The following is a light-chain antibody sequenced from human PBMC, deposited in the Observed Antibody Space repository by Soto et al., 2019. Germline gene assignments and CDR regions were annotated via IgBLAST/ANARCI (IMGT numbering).Light chain of an antibody. CDR2: GNS. J-gene: IGLJ2*01. CDR3: QSYDSSLSGYVV. V-gene: IGLV1-40*01. Sequence: QSVLTQPPSVSGAPGQRVTISCTGSRSNIGAGYEVHWYQQLPGTAPKLLIYGNSNRPSGVADRFSGSKSGTSASLAITGLQAEDEADYYCQSYDSSLSGYVVFGGRTKLTVL. CDR1: RSNIGAGYE.